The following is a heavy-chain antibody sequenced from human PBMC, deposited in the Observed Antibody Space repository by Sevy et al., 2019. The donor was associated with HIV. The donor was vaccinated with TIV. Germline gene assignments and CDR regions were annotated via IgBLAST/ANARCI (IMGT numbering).Heavy chain of an antibody. V-gene: IGHV3-30*04. CDR3: TRDGGGDYFDY. Sequence: GGSLILSCAASGFTFRRYAMHWVRQAPGQGLESVAVISYDGGKTYHADSVKGRFTISRDNSENTLYLQMNSLRAEDTAVYYCTRDGGGDYFDYWGLGTLVTVSS. J-gene: IGHJ4*02. D-gene: IGHD2-15*01. CDR1: GFTFRRYA. CDR2: ISYDGGKT.